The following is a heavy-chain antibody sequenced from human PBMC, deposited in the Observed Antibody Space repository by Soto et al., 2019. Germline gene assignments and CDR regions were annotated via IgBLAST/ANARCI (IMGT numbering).Heavy chain of an antibody. CDR3: ERYNDYGDAFDI. J-gene: IGHJ3*02. D-gene: IGHD4-17*01. CDR2: FYYSGST. V-gene: IGHV4-59*01. Sequence: QVQLQESGPGLVKPSETLSLTCTVSGGSISSYYWSWIRQPPGKGLEWIGCFYYSGSTHDNPSLKRRVTISVDTSKNQFCLKLSSVTAADTAVYYCERYNDYGDAFDIWGEGTMVTVSS. CDR1: GGSISSYY.